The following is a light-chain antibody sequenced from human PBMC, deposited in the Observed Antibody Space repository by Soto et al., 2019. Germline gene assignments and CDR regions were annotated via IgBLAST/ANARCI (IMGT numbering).Light chain of an antibody. CDR2: AAS. Sequence: EIVLTQSPGTLSLSPGERATLSCRASQSVSSSNLAWYQQKPGQAPRLLIYAASSRATGIPDRFSGSGSGTDFTITISRLEPEDFAVYYCQQFGSSLYTFGPGTKLEI. CDR1: QSVSSSN. J-gene: IGKJ2*01. V-gene: IGKV3-20*01. CDR3: QQFGSSLYT.